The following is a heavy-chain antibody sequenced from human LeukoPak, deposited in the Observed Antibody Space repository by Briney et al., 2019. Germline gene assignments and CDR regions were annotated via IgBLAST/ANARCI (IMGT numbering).Heavy chain of an antibody. V-gene: IGHV3-30*18. CDR1: GFTFRNYV. CDR3: AKAALPYQLLSDFDY. J-gene: IGHJ4*02. D-gene: IGHD2-2*01. CDR2: TSSDLNVK. Sequence: PGGSLRLSCAASGFTFRNYVIHWVRQAPGKGLEWVAVTSSDLNVKLYADSVKGRFTISRDNSKNTLYLQMNSLRAEDTAVYYCAKAALPYQLLSDFDYWGQGTLVTVSS.